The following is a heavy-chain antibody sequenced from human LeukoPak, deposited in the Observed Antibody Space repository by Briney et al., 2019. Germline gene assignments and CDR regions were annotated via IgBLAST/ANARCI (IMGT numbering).Heavy chain of an antibody. CDR1: GGSISSYC. V-gene: IGHV4-4*07. CDR3: ARAGYYDILTGYYGSDAFDI. CDR2: IYTSGST. Sequence: SETLSLTCTVSGGSISSYCWSWIRQPAGKGLEWIGRIYTSGSTNYNPSLKSRVTMSVDTSKNQFSLKLSSVTAADTAVYYCARAGYYDILTGYYGSDAFDIWGQGTMVTVSS. D-gene: IGHD3-9*01. J-gene: IGHJ3*02.